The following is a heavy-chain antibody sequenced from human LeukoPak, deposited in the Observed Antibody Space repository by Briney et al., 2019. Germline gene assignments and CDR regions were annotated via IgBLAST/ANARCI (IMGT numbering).Heavy chain of an antibody. Sequence: SETLSLTCTVPGVSMSSRNSYWGWIRQPPGMGLEWVGTIEDRGYTAYNPALQGRVTISVDASRRQCSLTLSSVTATDTAVYYCARHTSGTMLSYWGQGSLATVCS. V-gene: IGHV4-39*01. D-gene: IGHD1-1*01. CDR2: IEDRGYT. J-gene: IGHJ1*01. CDR3: ARHTSGTMLSY. CDR1: GVSMSSRNSY.